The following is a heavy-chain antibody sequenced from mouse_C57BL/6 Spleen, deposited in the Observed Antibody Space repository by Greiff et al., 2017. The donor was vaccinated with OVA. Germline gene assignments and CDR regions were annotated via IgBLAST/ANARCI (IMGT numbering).Heavy chain of an antibody. D-gene: IGHD1-1*01. V-gene: IGHV5-17*01. CDR2: ISSGSSTI. CDR1: GFTFSDYG. J-gene: IGHJ3*01. Sequence: EVMLVESGGGLVKPGGSLKLSCAASGFTFSDYGMHWVRQAPEKGLEWVAYISSGSSTINYADTVKGRFTITRDNAKNTLFLQMTSLRSEDTAMYDCARWVGAYWGQGTLVTVSA. CDR3: ARWVGAY.